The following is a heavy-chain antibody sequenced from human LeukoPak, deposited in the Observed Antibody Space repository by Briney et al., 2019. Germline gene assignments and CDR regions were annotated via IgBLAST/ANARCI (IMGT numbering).Heavy chain of an antibody. J-gene: IGHJ4*02. CDR1: GGSISSYY. CDR3: ARGLDGSGSSRGVFDY. V-gene: IGHV4-4*07. Sequence: SETLSLTCTVSGGSISSYYWSWIRQPAGKGLEWIGRFYTSGSTNYNPSLKSRLTISVDTSKNQFSLKLTSVTAADTAIYYCARGLDGSGSSRGVFDYWGQGTLVTVSS. CDR2: FYTSGST. D-gene: IGHD6-6*01.